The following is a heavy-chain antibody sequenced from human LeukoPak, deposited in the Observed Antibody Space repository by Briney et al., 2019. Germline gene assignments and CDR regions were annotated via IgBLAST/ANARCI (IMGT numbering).Heavy chain of an antibody. J-gene: IGHJ6*04. CDR3: AELGITMIGGV. D-gene: IGHD3-10*02. V-gene: IGHV3-74*01. Sequence: PGGSLRLSCAASGFTFSSYGMHWVRHAPGKGLVWVSRINSDGSSTIYADSVKGRFTISRDNAKNSLYLPMNSLTAEDTAVYYCAELGITMIGGVWGKGTTVTISS. CDR1: GFTFSSYG. CDR2: INSDGSST.